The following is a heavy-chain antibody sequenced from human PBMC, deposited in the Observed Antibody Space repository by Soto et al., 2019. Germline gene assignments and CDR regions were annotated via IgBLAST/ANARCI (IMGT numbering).Heavy chain of an antibody. CDR1: GGSISSGGYS. CDR3: ARSYDSSSFDY. Sequence: SETLSLTCAVSGGSISSGGYSWNWIRQHPGKGLEWIGNINYSGSTYHNPSLQSRVTISVDTSKNQFSLKLSSVTAADTAVYYCARSYDSSSFDYWGQGTLVTVSS. V-gene: IGHV4-31*11. D-gene: IGHD3-22*01. CDR2: INYSGST. J-gene: IGHJ4*02.